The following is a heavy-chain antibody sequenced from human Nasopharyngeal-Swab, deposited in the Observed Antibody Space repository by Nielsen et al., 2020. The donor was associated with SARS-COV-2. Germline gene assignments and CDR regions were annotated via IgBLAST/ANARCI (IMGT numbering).Heavy chain of an antibody. CDR3: ARDSDDYGDSRGAFDI. CDR1: GFTFSSYA. J-gene: IGHJ3*02. V-gene: IGHV3-30-3*01. Sequence: GESLKISCAASGFTFSSYAMHWVRQAPGKGLEWVAVISYDGINKCYADSVKGRFTISRDNSKNTLYLQMNSLRAEDTAVYYCARDSDDYGDSRGAFDIWGQGTMVTVSS. CDR2: ISYDGINK. D-gene: IGHD4-17*01.